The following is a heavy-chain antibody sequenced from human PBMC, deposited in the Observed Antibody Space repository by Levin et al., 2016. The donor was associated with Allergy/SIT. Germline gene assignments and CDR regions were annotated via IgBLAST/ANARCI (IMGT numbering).Heavy chain of an antibody. D-gene: IGHD5-18*01. V-gene: IGHV4-34*01. CDR2: INHSGST. J-gene: IGHJ4*02. CDR1: GGSFSGYY. Sequence: GSLRLSCAVYGGSFSGYYWSWIRQPPGKGLEWIGEINHSGSTNYNPSLKSRVTISVDTSKNQFSLKLSSVTAADTAVYYCARGIGIRGYSYVIDYWGQGTLVTVSS. CDR3: ARGIGIRGYSYVIDY.